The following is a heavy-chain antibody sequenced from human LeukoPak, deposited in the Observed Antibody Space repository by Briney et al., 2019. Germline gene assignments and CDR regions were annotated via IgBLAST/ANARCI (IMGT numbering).Heavy chain of an antibody. CDR1: VFTFSSYA. J-gene: IGHJ6*02. V-gene: IGHV3-23*01. Sequence: RGSLRLSGASSVFTFSSYAMSGVRQAQGKGLKGVSTISESGANTHYAASVKGRFTISRDDSKNTLYVQMNSLRVEDTAIYYCTIQCSGSSCRLPDVWGQGTTVTVSS. D-gene: IGHD2-15*01. CDR3: TIQCSGSSCRLPDV. CDR2: ISESGANT.